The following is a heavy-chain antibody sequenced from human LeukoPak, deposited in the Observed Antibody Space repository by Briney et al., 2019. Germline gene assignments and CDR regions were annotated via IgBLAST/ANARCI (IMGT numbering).Heavy chain of an antibody. CDR1: GGSISSYY. Sequence: SETPSLTRTVSGGSISSYYWGWIPQPPGKGLEGDGRIYYSGRTYYNPSLKSRVTISVDTSKNQFSLKLSSVTAADTAVYYCARLSDPAYYYGSGSYRYYYYYMDVWGKGTTVTISS. J-gene: IGHJ6*03. CDR2: IYYSGRT. D-gene: IGHD3-10*01. V-gene: IGHV4-39*01. CDR3: ARLSDPAYYYGSGSYRYYYYYMDV.